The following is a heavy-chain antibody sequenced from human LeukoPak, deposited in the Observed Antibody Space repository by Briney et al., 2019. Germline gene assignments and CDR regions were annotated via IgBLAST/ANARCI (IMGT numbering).Heavy chain of an antibody. CDR2: ISGRGGST. CDR1: GFTFNNYA. CDR3: AKDGIGGIYYDSSGYFDY. Sequence: PGGSLRLSCAASGFTFNNYAMSWVRQAPGKGLEWVSAISGRGGSTYYADPLKGRFTISRDNSKNTLYLQMNSLRAEDTALYYCAKDGIGGIYYDSSGYFDYWGQGTLVTVSS. V-gene: IGHV3-23*01. J-gene: IGHJ4*02. D-gene: IGHD3-22*01.